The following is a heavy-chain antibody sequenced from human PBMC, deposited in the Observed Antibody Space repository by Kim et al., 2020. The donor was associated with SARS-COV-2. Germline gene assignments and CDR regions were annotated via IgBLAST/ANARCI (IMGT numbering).Heavy chain of an antibody. J-gene: IGHJ3*02. D-gene: IGHD4-17*01. CDR3: ARETAVSPDALDI. CDR1: GFSFSSHE. CDR2: VSANGRTK. V-gene: IGHV3-48*03. Sequence: GGSLRLSCEASGFSFSSHEINWVRRAPGKGLEWISYVSANGRTKYYADSMKGRFTISRDNAKNSLYLQMNSLRAEDTAVYYCARETAVSPDALDIWGQGTMVTVS.